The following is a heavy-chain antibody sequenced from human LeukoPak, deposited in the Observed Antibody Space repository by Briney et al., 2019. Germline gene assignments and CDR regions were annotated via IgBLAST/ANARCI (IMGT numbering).Heavy chain of an antibody. CDR1: GFTVSSNY. Sequence: QPGGSLRLSCAASGFTVSSNYMSWVRQAPGKGLEWASVIYSGGSTYYADSVKGRFTISRDNSKNTLYLQMNSLRAEDTAVYYCAKGNSYVSHYYYMDVWGKGTTVTVSS. J-gene: IGHJ6*03. CDR2: IYSGGST. D-gene: IGHD5-18*01. CDR3: AKGNSYVSHYYYMDV. V-gene: IGHV3-66*02.